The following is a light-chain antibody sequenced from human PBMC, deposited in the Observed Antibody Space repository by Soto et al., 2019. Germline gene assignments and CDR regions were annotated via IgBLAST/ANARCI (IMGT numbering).Light chain of an antibody. CDR1: QGIRND. V-gene: IGKV1-6*02. J-gene: IGKJ1*01. CDR2: AAS. CDR3: LQDYSYPWT. Sequence: AIQLTQSPSSLSASVGDRVTITCRASQGIRNDLGWYQQKPGKAPKLLIYAASSLQSGVPSRVSGSVSGTDFTLTIRSLQPEDFATYYCLQDYSYPWTFGQGTKVEIE.